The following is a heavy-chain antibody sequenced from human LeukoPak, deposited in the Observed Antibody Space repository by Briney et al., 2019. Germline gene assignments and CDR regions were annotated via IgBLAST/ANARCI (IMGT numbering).Heavy chain of an antibody. V-gene: IGHV3-21*01. CDR3: ARGPSGYHNT. D-gene: IGHD5-12*01. Sequence: GGSLRLSCAASGFTFNRHSMNWVRQAPGKGLEWVSSISTSSSYIYYADSVKGRFTISRDNAKKSLFLQMNSLRAEDTAVYYCARGPSGYHNTGGQGTLVTVSS. J-gene: IGHJ4*02. CDR1: GFTFNRHS. CDR2: ISTSSSYI.